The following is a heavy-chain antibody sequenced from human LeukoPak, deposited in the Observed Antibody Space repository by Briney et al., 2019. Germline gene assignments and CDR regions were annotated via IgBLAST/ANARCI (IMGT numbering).Heavy chain of an antibody. Sequence: ASVKVSCKASGYTFTSYGISWVRQAPGQGLEWMGWISAYNGNTNYARKLQGRVTMTTDTSTSTAYMELRSLRSDDTAVYYCARSNYCSSTSCSRRYYYYYYGMDVWGQGTTVTVSS. CDR1: GYTFTSYG. V-gene: IGHV1-18*01. CDR2: ISAYNGNT. J-gene: IGHJ6*02. D-gene: IGHD2-2*01. CDR3: ARSNYCSSTSCSRRYYYYYYGMDV.